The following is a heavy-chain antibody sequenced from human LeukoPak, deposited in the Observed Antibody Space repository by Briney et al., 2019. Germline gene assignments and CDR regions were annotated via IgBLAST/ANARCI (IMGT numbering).Heavy chain of an antibody. Sequence: SETLSLTCTVSGGSISSYYWSWIRQPPGKGLEWIGYIYYSGSTNYNPSLKSRVTISVDTSKNQFSLKLSSVTAADTAVYYCARDTPYCGGDCYSEGAFDVWGQGTMVTVSS. V-gene: IGHV4-59*01. CDR2: IYYSGST. CDR1: GGSISSYY. CDR3: ARDTPYCGGDCYSEGAFDV. J-gene: IGHJ3*01. D-gene: IGHD2-21*01.